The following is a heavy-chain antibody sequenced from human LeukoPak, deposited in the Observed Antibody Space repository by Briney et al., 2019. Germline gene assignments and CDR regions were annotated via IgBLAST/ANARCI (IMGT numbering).Heavy chain of an antibody. CDR2: ISSSSSSI. CDR3: ARSGYNWNDVIFFDY. Sequence: GGSLRLSCAASGFTFSGYTMNWVRQAPGKGLEWVSSISSSSSSIYYADSVKGRFTISRDNAKNSLYLQTNSLRAEDTAVYYCARSGYNWNDVIFFDYWGQGILVTVSS. CDR1: GFTFSGYT. J-gene: IGHJ4*02. V-gene: IGHV3-21*01. D-gene: IGHD1-1*01.